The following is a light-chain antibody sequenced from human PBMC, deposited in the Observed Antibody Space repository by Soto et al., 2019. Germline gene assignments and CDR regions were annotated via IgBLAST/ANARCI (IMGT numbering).Light chain of an antibody. CDR1: QSVAANY. Sequence: EVVLTQSPGTLSLSPGERATLSCRASQSVAANYLAWYQQKRGQAPRLLIYGASSRATGIPDRFSGSGSGTDFTLTISRLEPEDFSVYYCQQYNNWRRTFGQGTKVEIK. CDR3: QQYNNWRRT. V-gene: IGKV3-20*01. CDR2: GAS. J-gene: IGKJ1*01.